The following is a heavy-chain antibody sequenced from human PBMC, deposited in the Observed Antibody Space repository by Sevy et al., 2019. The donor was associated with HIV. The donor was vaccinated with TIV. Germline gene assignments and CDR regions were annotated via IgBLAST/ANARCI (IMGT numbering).Heavy chain of an antibody. D-gene: IGHD3-10*01. CDR1: GYTFTGQY. CDR3: ARARLGPLGSLDS. J-gene: IGHJ4*02. V-gene: IGHV1-2*02. Sequence: ASVKVSCKAFGYTFTGQYIHWVRQVPGQGLEWVGWVNPRNGGTKTAQSFEGRVTLTRDTSISTANLEMGSLTSDDTAVYFCARARLGPLGSLDSWGQGTLVTVSS. CDR2: VNPRNGGT.